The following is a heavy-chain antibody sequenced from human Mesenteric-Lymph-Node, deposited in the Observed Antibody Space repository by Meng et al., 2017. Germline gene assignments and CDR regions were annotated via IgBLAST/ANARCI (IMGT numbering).Heavy chain of an antibody. D-gene: IGHD1-26*01. CDR3: VKDGWELQEYFQH. Sequence: SLKISCAASGFTFDYYAMHWVRQAPGKGLEWVSGISWNSGSIGYADSVKGRFTISRDNAKNSLYLQMNSLRAEDTALYYCVKDGWELQEYFQHWGQGTLVTVSS. CDR2: ISWNSGSI. J-gene: IGHJ1*01. CDR1: GFTFDYYA. V-gene: IGHV3-9*01.